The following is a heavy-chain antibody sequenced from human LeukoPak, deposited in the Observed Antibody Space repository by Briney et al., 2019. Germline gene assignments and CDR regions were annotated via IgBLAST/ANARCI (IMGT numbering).Heavy chain of an antibody. Sequence: GGSLRLSCAASGFTLSSYWMSWVRQAPGKGLEWVANIKQDGSEKYCVDSVKGRFTISRDNAKNSLYLQMNSLRAEDTAVYYCARAHKLRYFDWLYNYWGQGTLVTVSS. CDR3: ARAHKLRYFDWLYNY. J-gene: IGHJ4*02. D-gene: IGHD3-9*01. CDR1: GFTLSSYW. V-gene: IGHV3-7*03. CDR2: IKQDGSEK.